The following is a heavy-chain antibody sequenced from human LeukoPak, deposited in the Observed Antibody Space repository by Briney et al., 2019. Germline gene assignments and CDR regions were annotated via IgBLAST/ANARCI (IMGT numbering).Heavy chain of an antibody. CDR3: AKDSSTQQSAEYFQH. CDR1: GFTFDDYA. V-gene: IGHV3-9*01. J-gene: IGHJ1*01. D-gene: IGHD2-2*01. CDR2: ISWNSGSI. Sequence: GGSLRLSCAASGFTFDDYAMHWVRQAPGKGLEWVSGISWNSGSIGYADSVKGRFTISRDNAKNSLYLQMNNLRAEDTALYYCAKDSSTQQSAEYFQHWGQGTLVTASS.